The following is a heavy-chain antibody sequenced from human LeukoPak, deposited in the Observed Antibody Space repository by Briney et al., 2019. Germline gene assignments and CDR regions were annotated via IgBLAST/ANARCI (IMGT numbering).Heavy chain of an antibody. CDR1: GYTFTTYW. V-gene: IGHV5-51*01. D-gene: IGHD3-10*01. CDR2: IYPDDSGT. J-gene: IGHJ3*02. Sequence: GESLKISCEGSGYTFTTYWVAWVRQVSGKGLEWMGIIYPDDSGTKYSPSFQGQVTLSVDRSINTAYLQWSSLKASDTAMYYCARQAPYYLYIPGNDAFDIWGQGTMVTVSS. CDR3: ARQAPYYLYIPGNDAFDI.